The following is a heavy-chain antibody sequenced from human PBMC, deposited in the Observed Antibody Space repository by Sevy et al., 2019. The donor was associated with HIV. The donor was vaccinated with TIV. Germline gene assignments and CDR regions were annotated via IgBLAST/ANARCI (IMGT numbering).Heavy chain of an antibody. CDR3: ARDFYEFGDPRGLDY. CDR2: SSYDGGNI. Sequence: GGSLRLSCTASGFILGCYAMHWVRQAPGKGLEWVAVSSYDGGNIYYADSVQGRFTVSRDNSKNTLYLQMNSLRPEDTAMYYCARDFYEFGDPRGLDYWGQGVLVTVSS. CDR1: GFILGCYA. J-gene: IGHJ4*02. V-gene: IGHV3-30-3*01. D-gene: IGHD4-17*01.